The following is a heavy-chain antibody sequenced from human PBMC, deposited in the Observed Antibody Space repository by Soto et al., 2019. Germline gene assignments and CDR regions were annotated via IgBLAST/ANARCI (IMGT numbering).Heavy chain of an antibody. D-gene: IGHD6-19*01. V-gene: IGHV3-48*03. CDR2: ISSSGSPI. Sequence: PGGSLRLSCAASGFTFSNYEMNWVRQAPGKGLEWISYISSSGSPIYYADSVKGRFTISRDNAKSSLYLQMHSLRAEDTAVYYCARDLGYSRVWNDYWGPGTLVTVSS. J-gene: IGHJ4*02. CDR3: ARDLGYSRVWNDY. CDR1: GFTFSNYE.